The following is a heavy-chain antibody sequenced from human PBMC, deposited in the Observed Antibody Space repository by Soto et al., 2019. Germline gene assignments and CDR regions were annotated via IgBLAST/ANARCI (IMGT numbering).Heavy chain of an antibody. Sequence: EVQLVESGGGLVKPGGSLRLSCAASGFTFSSYSMNWVRQAPGKGLEWVSSISSSSSYIYYADSVKGRFTIYRDNAKNALYLQINSLRAEDTAVYYYARDRPSTTGGGIDYRGQGTLVTASS. CDR2: ISSSSSYI. CDR3: ARDRPSTTGGGIDY. J-gene: IGHJ4*02. CDR1: GFTFSSYS. D-gene: IGHD5-12*01. V-gene: IGHV3-21*01.